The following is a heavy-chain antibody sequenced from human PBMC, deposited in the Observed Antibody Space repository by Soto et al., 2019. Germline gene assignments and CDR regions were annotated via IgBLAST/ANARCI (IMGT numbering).Heavy chain of an antibody. V-gene: IGHV4-31*03. CDR3: ASRGSGSGGMDV. D-gene: IGHD6-25*01. Sequence: TLSLTCTVSGGSISSGGYYWSWIRQHPGKGLEWIGYIYYSGSTYYNPSLKSRVTISVDTSKNQFSLKLSSVTAADTAVYYCASRGSGSGGMDVWGQGTTVTVSS. J-gene: IGHJ6*02. CDR2: IYYSGST. CDR1: GGSISSGGYY.